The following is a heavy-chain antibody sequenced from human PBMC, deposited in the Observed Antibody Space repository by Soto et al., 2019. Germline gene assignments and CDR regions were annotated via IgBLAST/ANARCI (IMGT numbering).Heavy chain of an antibody. CDR1: GFTFSSYE. D-gene: IGHD3-9*01. V-gene: IGHV3-48*03. CDR2: ISSSGSTI. J-gene: IGHJ3*02. CDR3: ARDDWGDGAFDI. Sequence: GGSLRLSCAASGFTFSSYEMNWVRQAPGKGLEWVSYISSSGSTIYYADSVKGRFTISRDNAKNSLYLQMNSLRAEDTAVYYCARDDWGDGAFDIWGQGTMVTVSS.